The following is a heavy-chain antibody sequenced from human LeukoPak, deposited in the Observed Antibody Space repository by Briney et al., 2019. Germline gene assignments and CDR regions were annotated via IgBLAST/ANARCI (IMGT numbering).Heavy chain of an antibody. CDR1: GGSISSSSYY. Sequence: PSETLSLTCTVSGGSISSSSYYWGWIHQPPGKGLEWIGSIYYSGSTYYNPSLKSRVAISVDTSKNQFSLKLSSVTAADTALYYCARSDYSSYYMDVWGKGTTVTVSS. D-gene: IGHD4-11*01. CDR2: IYYSGST. J-gene: IGHJ6*03. V-gene: IGHV4-39*01. CDR3: ARSDYSSYYMDV.